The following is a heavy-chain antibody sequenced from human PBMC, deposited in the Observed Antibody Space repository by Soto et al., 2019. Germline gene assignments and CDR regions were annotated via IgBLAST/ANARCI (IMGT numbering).Heavy chain of an antibody. CDR2: ISSSGSTI. Sequence: GGSLRLCCAASGFTFSSYEMNWVRQAPGKGLEWVSYISSSGSTIYYADSVKGRFTISRDNAKNSLYLQMNSLRAGDTAVYYCARVSGTGTGGYYYGMDVWGQGTTVTVSS. V-gene: IGHV3-48*03. D-gene: IGHD1-1*01. CDR3: ARVSGTGTGGYYYGMDV. J-gene: IGHJ6*02. CDR1: GFTFSSYE.